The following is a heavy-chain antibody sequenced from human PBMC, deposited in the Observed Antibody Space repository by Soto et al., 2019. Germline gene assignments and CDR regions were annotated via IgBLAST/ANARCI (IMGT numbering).Heavy chain of an antibody. CDR3: ARSGYSYGPNPLLF. D-gene: IGHD5-18*01. CDR1: GGSISSGGYY. CDR2: IYYSWST. V-gene: IGHV4-31*02. Sequence: SETLSLTWTVSGGSISSGGYYWSWNRQQPGKSLEWIGYIYYSWSTYYNPALTSRVTISVDTSKNQFSLKLSSVTAADTAVYYCARSGYSYGPNPLLFWGQGTLVTVSS. J-gene: IGHJ4*02.